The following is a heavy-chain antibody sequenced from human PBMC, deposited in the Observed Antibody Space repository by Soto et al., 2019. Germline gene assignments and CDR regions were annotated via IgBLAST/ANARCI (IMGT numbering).Heavy chain of an antibody. CDR2: IYYSGST. CDR1: GVSISSYY. J-gene: IGHJ6*03. Sequence: SETLSLTCTVSGVSISSYYWIWIRQPPGKGLEWIGYIYYSGSTNYNPSLKSRVTISVDTSKNQFSLKLSSVTAADTAVYYCARGPRLPTYYDFWSGYYPDYYYYMDVWGKGTTVTVSS. V-gene: IGHV4-59*01. D-gene: IGHD3-3*01. CDR3: ARGPRLPTYYDFWSGYYPDYYYYMDV.